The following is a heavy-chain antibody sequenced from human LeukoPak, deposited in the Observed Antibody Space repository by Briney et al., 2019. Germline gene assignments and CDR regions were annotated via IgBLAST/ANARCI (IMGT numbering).Heavy chain of an antibody. CDR3: ARSRPNYYGSGYPDY. J-gene: IGHJ4*02. Sequence: ASVKVSCKASGYTFTGYYMHWVRQAPRQGLEWMGWINPNSGGTNYAQKFQGRVTMTRDTSISTAYMELSRLRSDDTAVYYCARSRPNYYGSGYPDYWGQGTLVTVSS. D-gene: IGHD3-10*01. CDR2: INPNSGGT. CDR1: GYTFTGYY. V-gene: IGHV1-2*02.